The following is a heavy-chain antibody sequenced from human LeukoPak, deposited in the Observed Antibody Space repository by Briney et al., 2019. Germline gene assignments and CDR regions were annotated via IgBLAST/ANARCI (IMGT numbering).Heavy chain of an antibody. CDR1: GGSFSGYY. J-gene: IGHJ5*02. CDR3: ASRENTAMDP. V-gene: IGHV4-34*01. CDR2: INHSGST. D-gene: IGHD5-18*01. Sequence: SETLSLTCAVYGGSFSGYYWSWIRQPPGRGLEWIGEINHSGSTNYNPSLKSRVTISVDTSKNQFSLKLSSVTAADTAVYYCASRENTAMDPWGQGTLVTVSS.